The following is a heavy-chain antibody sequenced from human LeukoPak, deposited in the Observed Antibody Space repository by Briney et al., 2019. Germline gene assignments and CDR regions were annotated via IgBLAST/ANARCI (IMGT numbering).Heavy chain of an antibody. Sequence: ASVRVSCKASGYTFTSYDINWVRQATGQGLEWMGWMNPNSGNTGYAQKFQGRVTITRNTSISTAYMELSSLRSDDTAVYYCTREDSSALQDYWGQGTLVTVSS. V-gene: IGHV1-8*03. J-gene: IGHJ4*02. CDR1: GYTFTSYD. CDR2: MNPNSGNT. CDR3: TREDSSALQDY. D-gene: IGHD3-22*01.